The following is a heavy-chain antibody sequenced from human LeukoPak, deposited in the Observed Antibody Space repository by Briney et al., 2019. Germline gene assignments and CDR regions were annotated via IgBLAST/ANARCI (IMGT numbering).Heavy chain of an antibody. D-gene: IGHD5-24*01. CDR1: GYNFTTYW. J-gene: IGHJ4*02. CDR2: IYPGDSDT. V-gene: IGHV5-51*01. CDR3: ARRGIRDGYNYADY. Sequence: GDSLKISCKGSGYNFTTYWIALVRQMPGKGLEWMGIIYPGDSDTRYSPSFQGQVTISADKSIYTAYLQWSSLKASDTAIYYCARRGIRDGYNYADYWGQGTLVTVSS.